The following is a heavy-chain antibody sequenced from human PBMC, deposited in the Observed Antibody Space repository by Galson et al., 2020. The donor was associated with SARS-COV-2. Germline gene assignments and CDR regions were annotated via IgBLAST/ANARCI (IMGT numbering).Heavy chain of an antibody. Sequence: SVKVSCKTSGYTFTASWIHWVRQAPGQGLEWLGRINSNSGVTDLAQKFQARVTLTRDTSISTAYMELSRLGSDDTAVYYCASGTPAGGTHNYYDSSGCFYWGQGTLVTVSS. D-gene: IGHD3-22*01. CDR1: GYTFTASW. CDR2: INSNSGVT. CDR3: ASGTPAGGTHNYYDSSGCFY. J-gene: IGHJ4*02. V-gene: IGHV1-2*06.